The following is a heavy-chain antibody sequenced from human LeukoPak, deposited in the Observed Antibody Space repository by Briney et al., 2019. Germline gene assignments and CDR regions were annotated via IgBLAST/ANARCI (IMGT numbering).Heavy chain of an antibody. D-gene: IGHD6-6*01. J-gene: IGHJ4*02. CDR3: QLGTYSSSFDY. CDR2: IYYSGST. CDR1: GGSISSSSYY. V-gene: IGHV4-39*07. Sequence: SETLSLTCTVSGGSISSSSYYRGWIRQPPGKGLEWIGSIYYSGSTYYNPSLKSRVTISVDTSKNQFSLKLSSVTAADTAVYYCQLGTYSSSFDYWGQGTLVTVSS.